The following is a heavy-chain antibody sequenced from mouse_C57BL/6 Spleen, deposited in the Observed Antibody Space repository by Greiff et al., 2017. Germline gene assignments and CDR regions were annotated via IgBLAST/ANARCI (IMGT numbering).Heavy chain of an antibody. CDR1: GYTFTDYE. Sequence: QVQLKQSGAELVRPGASVTLSCKASGYTFTDYEMHWVKQTPVHGLEWIGAIDPETGGTAYNQKFKGKAILTADKSSSTAYMELRSLTSEDSAVYYCTRSQVFPFAYWGQGTLVTVSA. J-gene: IGHJ3*01. CDR3: TRSQVFPFAY. CDR2: IDPETGGT. V-gene: IGHV1-15*01.